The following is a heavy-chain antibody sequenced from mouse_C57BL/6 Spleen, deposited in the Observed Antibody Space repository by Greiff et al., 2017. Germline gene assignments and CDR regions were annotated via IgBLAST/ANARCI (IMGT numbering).Heavy chain of an antibody. CDR3: ARVPHYYGSRYYAMDD. D-gene: IGHD1-1*01. V-gene: IGHV1-59*01. CDR2: IDPSDSYT. Sequence: QVQLQQPGAELVRPGTSVKLSCKASGYTFTSYWMHWVKQRPGQGLEWIGVIDPSDSYTNYNQKFKGKATLTVDTSSSTAYMQLSSLTSEDSAVYYCARVPHYYGSRYYAMDDWGQGTSVTVSS. J-gene: IGHJ4*01. CDR1: GYTFTSYW.